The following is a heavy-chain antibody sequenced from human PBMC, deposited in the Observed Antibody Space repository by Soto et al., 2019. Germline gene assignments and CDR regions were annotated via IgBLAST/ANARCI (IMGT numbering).Heavy chain of an antibody. J-gene: IGHJ5*02. V-gene: IGHV4-34*01. CDR2: INHSGSA. CDR3: ARVRGMATIRWFDP. D-gene: IGHD5-12*01. Sequence: PSETLSLTCAVYGGSFSNYYCSWIRQPPGKGLEWIGEINHSGSANYNPSLKSRVTISVDTSKNQFSLNLTSVTAADTAVYYCARVRGMATIRWFDPWGQGTLVTVSS. CDR1: GGSFSNYY.